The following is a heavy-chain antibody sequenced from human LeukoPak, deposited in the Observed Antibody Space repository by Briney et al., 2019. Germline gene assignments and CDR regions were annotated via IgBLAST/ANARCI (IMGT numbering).Heavy chain of an antibody. CDR3: ARRGHSSSWYSDY. CDR1: GGTFSSYA. V-gene: IGHV5-51*01. D-gene: IGHD6-13*01. J-gene: IGHJ4*02. CDR2: IYPGDSDT. Sequence: GASVKVSCKASGGTFSSYAISWVRQAPGQGLEWMGGIIYPGDSDTTYSPSFQGQVTISADKSVSTAYLQWSSLKASDSAIYYRARRGHSSSWYSDYWGQGTLVTVSS.